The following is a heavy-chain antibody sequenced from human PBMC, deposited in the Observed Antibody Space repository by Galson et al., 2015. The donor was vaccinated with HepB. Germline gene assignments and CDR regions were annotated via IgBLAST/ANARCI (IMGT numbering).Heavy chain of an antibody. V-gene: IGHV4-34*01. Sequence: SETLSLTCAVYGGSFSGYYWSWIRQPPGKGLEWIGEINHSGSTNYNPSLKSRVTISVDTSKNQFSLKLSSVTAADTAVYYCARGHRYYGSGSDEWGQGTLVTVSS. CDR3: ARGHRYYGSGSDE. D-gene: IGHD3-10*01. CDR2: INHSGST. CDR1: GGSFSGYY. J-gene: IGHJ4*02.